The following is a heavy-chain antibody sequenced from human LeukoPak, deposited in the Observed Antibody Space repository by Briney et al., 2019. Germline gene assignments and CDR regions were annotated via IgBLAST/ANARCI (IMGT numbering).Heavy chain of an antibody. Sequence: PGGSLRLSCAASGFTFSSYSMNSVRQAPGKGLEWVSSISSSSSYIYYADSVKGRFTISRDNAKNSLYLQMNSLRAEDTAVYYCASSDYGDEYFQHWGQGTLVTVSS. D-gene: IGHD4-17*01. V-gene: IGHV3-21*01. CDR2: ISSSSSYI. CDR3: ASSDYGDEYFQH. J-gene: IGHJ1*01. CDR1: GFTFSSYS.